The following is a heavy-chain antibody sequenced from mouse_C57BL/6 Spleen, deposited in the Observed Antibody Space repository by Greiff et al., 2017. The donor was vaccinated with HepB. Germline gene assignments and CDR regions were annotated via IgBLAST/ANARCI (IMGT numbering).Heavy chain of an antibody. CDR2: IHPNSGST. J-gene: IGHJ4*01. D-gene: IGHD1-1*01. Sequence: QVQLQQSGAELVKPGASVKLSCKASGYTFTSYWMHWVKQRPGQGLEWIGMIHPNSGSTNYNEKFKSKATLTVDKSSSTAYMQLSSLTSEDSAVYYCALITTVASYYYAMDYWGQGTSVTVSS. V-gene: IGHV1-64*01. CDR3: ALITTVASYYYAMDY. CDR1: GYTFTSYW.